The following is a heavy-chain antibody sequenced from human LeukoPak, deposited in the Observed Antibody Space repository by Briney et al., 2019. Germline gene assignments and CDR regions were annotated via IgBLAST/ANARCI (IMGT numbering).Heavy chain of an antibody. Sequence: SSQTLSLTCTVSGGSISSGDYYWSWIRQPPGKGLEWIGYIYYSGSTYYNPSLKSRVTLSVDTSKNQFSLKLSSVTAANTAVYYCARVVTGGDYVDYWGQGTLVTVSS. D-gene: IGHD2-8*02. CDR2: IYYSGST. CDR3: ARVVTGGDYVDY. V-gene: IGHV4-30-4*01. CDR1: GGSISSGDYY. J-gene: IGHJ4*02.